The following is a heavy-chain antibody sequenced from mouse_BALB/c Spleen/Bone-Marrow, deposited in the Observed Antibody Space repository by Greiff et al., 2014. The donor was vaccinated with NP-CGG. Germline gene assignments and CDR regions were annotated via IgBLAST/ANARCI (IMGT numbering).Heavy chain of an antibody. Sequence: EVKLQESGGGLVKPGGSLKLSCAASGFTFSDYYMYWVRQTPEKRLEWVATISDGGGYTSYLDSVKGRFTISRDNAKNNLYLQMSSLKSEDSAIDCCLDSYFPWFAYWGQGTLVTVSA. J-gene: IGHJ3*01. CDR1: GFTFSDYY. CDR2: ISDGGGYT. CDR3: LDSYFPWFAY. D-gene: IGHD2-12*01. V-gene: IGHV5-4*02.